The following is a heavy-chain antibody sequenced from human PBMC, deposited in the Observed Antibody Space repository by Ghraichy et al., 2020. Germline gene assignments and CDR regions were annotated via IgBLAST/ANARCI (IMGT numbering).Heavy chain of an antibody. V-gene: IGHV4-38-2*02. Sequence: SETLSLTCTVSGFSISSDYYWGWIRQPPGKGLEWIGTIYHSGSTSYNPSLKSRGTMSVDTSKNEFSLNLSSVTAADTAAYYCARPNSSGWGDAFGIWGQGTMVTVSS. CDR1: GFSISSDYY. J-gene: IGHJ3*02. D-gene: IGHD6-19*01. CDR2: IYHSGST. CDR3: ARPNSSGWGDAFGI.